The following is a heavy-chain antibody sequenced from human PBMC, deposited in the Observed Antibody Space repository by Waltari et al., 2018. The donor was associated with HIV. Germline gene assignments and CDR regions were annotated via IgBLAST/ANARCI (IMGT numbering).Heavy chain of an antibody. V-gene: IGHV4-34*01. J-gene: IGHJ3*01. CDR1: GASFSDYY. CDR3: SRGLQMTSYASGNWLWEEMLSKYFFDL. D-gene: IGHD3-10*01. CDR2: VGPGGKV. Sequence: QAQLQHLGTGMLSPAEARDLTSAVYGASFSDYYWTRIRQPPGLDLEWLGEVGPGGKVYVIPSLRRRLSLSTDASKNQFSLTLTSVVAADTAVYFCSRGLQMTSYASGNWLWEEMLSKYFFDLWGQGT.